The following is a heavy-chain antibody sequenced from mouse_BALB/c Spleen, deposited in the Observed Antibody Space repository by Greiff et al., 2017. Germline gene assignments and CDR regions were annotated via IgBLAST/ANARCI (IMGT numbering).Heavy chain of an antibody. Sequence: DVMLVESGGGLVQPGGSRKLSCAASGFTFSSFGMHWVRQAPEKGLEWVAYISSGSSTIYYADTVKGRFTISRDNPKNTLFLQMTSLRSEDTAMYYCARYRYDGFYWYFDVWGAGTTVTVSS. CDR2: ISSGSSTI. CDR3: ARYRYDGFYWYFDV. J-gene: IGHJ1*01. D-gene: IGHD2-14*01. CDR1: GFTFSSFG. V-gene: IGHV5-17*02.